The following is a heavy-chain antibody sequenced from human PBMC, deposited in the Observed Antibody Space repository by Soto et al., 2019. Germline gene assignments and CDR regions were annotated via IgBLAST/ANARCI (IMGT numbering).Heavy chain of an antibody. V-gene: IGHV4-34*01. CDR3: ARAPRVAATGVKDY. Sequence: SETLSLTCAVYGGSFSGYYWSWIRQPPGKGLEWIGEINHSGSTNYNPSLKSRVTISVDTSKNQFSLKLSSVTAADTAVYYCARAPRVAATGVKDYWGQGTLVTVSS. CDR2: INHSGST. CDR1: GGSFSGYY. D-gene: IGHD2-15*01. J-gene: IGHJ4*02.